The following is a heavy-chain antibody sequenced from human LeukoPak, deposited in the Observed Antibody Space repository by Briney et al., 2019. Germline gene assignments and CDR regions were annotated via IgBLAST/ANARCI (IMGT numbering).Heavy chain of an antibody. Sequence: SETLSLTCTVSGGSISSYYWSWIRQPPGKGLEWIGYIYYSGSTNYNPSLKSRVTISVDTSKNQFSLKLSSVTAADTAVYYCARGRKYSSLYYYYYMDVWGKGTTVTVSS. J-gene: IGHJ6*03. CDR3: ARGRKYSSLYYYYYMDV. V-gene: IGHV4-59*01. CDR1: GGSISSYY. CDR2: IYYSGST. D-gene: IGHD6-13*01.